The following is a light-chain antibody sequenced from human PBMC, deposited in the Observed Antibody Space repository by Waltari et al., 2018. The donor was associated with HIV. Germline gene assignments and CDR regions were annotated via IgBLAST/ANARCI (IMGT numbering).Light chain of an antibody. Sequence: DIVLTKSPGTLSLSPGERATLSCRASQSVSSSYLAWYQQKPGQAPRLLIYDASSRATGIPDRFSGSGSGTDFILTISRLEPEDFAVYYCQQSGTSPYTFGQGTKLEIK. CDR1: QSVSSSY. CDR2: DAS. J-gene: IGKJ2*01. CDR3: QQSGTSPYT. V-gene: IGKV3-20*01.